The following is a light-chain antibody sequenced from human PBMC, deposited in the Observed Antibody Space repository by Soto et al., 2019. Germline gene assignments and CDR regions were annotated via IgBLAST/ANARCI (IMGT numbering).Light chain of an antibody. V-gene: IGKV4-1*01. Sequence: DIVMTQSPDSLAVSLGERATVNCKPSQSVLYSSNNKNYLAWYQQKPGQPPKMIIYWASTRESGVPDRFSGSGSGTDFTLTISSLQAEDVAVYYCQQYYNSRLTFGGGTKVEIK. CDR3: QQYYNSRLT. CDR1: QSVLYSSNNKNY. CDR2: WAS. J-gene: IGKJ4*01.